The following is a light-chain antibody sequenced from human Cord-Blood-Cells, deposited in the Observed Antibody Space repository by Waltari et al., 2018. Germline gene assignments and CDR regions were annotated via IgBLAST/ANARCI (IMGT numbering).Light chain of an antibody. CDR2: EVS. V-gene: IGLV2-8*01. CDR3: SSYAGSNNLV. CDR1: SSDVGGYNY. J-gene: IGLJ2*01. Sequence: QSALTQPPSASGSPGQSVTISCTGTSSDVGGYNYVSLYPQHPGKAPKLMIYEVSKRPSGVPDRCSGSKSGNPASLTVSGLQAEYDADYYCSSYAGSNNLVFGGGTKLTVL.